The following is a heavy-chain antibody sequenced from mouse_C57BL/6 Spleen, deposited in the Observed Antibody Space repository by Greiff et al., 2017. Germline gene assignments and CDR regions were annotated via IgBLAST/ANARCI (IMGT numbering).Heavy chain of an antibody. D-gene: IGHD1-1*01. J-gene: IGHJ1*03. CDR1: GFTFSSYA. V-gene: IGHV5-4*01. CDR3: ARDNDYYGSSYWYFDV. Sequence: EVQVVESGGGLVKPGGSLKLSCAASGFTFSSYAMSWVRQTPEKRLAWVATISDGGSYTYYPDNVQGRFTISRDNAKNNLYLQMSHLKSADTAMYYCARDNDYYGSSYWYFDVWGTGTTVTVSS. CDR2: ISDGGSYT.